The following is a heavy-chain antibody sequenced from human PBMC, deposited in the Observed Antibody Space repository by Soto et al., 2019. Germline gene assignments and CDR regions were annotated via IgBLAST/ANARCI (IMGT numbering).Heavy chain of an antibody. D-gene: IGHD4-17*01. J-gene: IGHJ6*02. CDR2: FIPIYGTR. CDR1: GGTFSRYA. V-gene: IGHV1-69*13. CDR3: ARAERPYGDYDNYYYAMDV. Sequence: GASVKVSCKASGGTFSRYAISWVRRAPGQGLEWIGGFIPIYGTRNYAQKFQGRVTITADESTSTAYMELSSLRSEDTAVYYCARAERPYGDYDNYYYAMDVWDQGTSVTV.